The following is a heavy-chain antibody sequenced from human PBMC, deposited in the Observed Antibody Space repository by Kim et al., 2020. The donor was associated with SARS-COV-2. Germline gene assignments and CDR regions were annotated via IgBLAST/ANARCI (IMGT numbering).Heavy chain of an antibody. CDR1: GYTFSSYG. CDR3: ARVGSQRLHLGEFSVLEY. Sequence: ASVKVSCKASGYTFSSYGIVWVRQASGQGLEWMGWISGYNGDTKYAQKYQGRVTMTTEMSTNTAYMELRSLRSDDTAIYYCARVGSQRLHLGEFSVLEY. CDR2: ISGYNGDT. V-gene: IGHV1-18*01. D-gene: IGHD3-16*02. J-gene: IGHJ1*01.